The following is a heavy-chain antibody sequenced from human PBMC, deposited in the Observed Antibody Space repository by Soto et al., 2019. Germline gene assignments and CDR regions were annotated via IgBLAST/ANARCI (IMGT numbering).Heavy chain of an antibody. CDR1: GFTFSSYS. CDR3: AGGAAAAGN. D-gene: IGHD6-13*01. Sequence: GGSLRLSCAASGFTFSSYSMNWVRQAPGKGLEWVSSISSSSSYIYYADSVKDRFTISRDNAKNSLYLQMNSLRAEDTAVYYCAGGAAAAGNWGQGTLVTVSS. J-gene: IGHJ4*02. V-gene: IGHV3-21*01. CDR2: ISSSSSYI.